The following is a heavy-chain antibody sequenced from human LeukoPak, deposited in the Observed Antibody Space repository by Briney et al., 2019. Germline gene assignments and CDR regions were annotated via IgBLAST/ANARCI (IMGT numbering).Heavy chain of an antibody. J-gene: IGHJ4*02. V-gene: IGHV3-11*01. CDR1: GFTFGDYY. D-gene: IGHD3-16*01. CDR3: ARDGGHYHSENHYDVNY. CDR2: ISGSGDNI. Sequence: GGSLRLSCAAFGFTFGDYYMSWIRQAPGKGLEWISYISGSGDNIYYAGPVQGRFTISRDNSKNSLFLQLNSLTPEDTAVYYCARDGGHYHSENHYDVNYWGQGTLVTVSS.